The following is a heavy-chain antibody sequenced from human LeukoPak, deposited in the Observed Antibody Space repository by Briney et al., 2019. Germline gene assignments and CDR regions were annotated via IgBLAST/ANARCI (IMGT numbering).Heavy chain of an antibody. V-gene: IGHV4-34*01. Sequence: SGTLSLTCAVYGGSFSGYYWTWIRQPPGKGLEWIGEINHSGMSAYDPSLKSRVIISVDTSKKQFSLKLTSVTAADTAIYYCARHRWTIEVETSLGRGLGGWFDPWGQGSLVTVSS. CDR2: INHSGMS. J-gene: IGHJ5*02. CDR1: GGSFSGYY. D-gene: IGHD3-16*01. CDR3: ARHRWTIEVETSLGRGLGGWFDP.